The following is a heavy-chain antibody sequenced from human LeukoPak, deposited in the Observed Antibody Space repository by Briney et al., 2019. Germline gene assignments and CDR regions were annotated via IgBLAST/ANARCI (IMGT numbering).Heavy chain of an antibody. Sequence: SETLSLTCTVSGDSVSSSNYYWAWIRQPPGKGLEWIGNIYYSGSTYYNPSLKSRLTISVDTSKNQFSLKLTSVTAADTAVYYCAGRSGSYYGPFDYWGQGTLVTVSS. CDR1: GDSVSSSNYY. V-gene: IGHV4-39*01. CDR2: IYYSGST. CDR3: AGRSGSYYGPFDY. D-gene: IGHD1-26*01. J-gene: IGHJ4*02.